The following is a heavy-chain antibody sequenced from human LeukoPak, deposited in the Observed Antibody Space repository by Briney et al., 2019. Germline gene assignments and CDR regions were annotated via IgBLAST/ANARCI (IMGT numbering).Heavy chain of an antibody. D-gene: IGHD3-22*01. V-gene: IGHV4-4*07. J-gene: IGHJ4*01. CDR2: IFTTGDT. Sequence: SETLWLTCTVSGGPTSSFYWSWIRQPAGKGLEWIGRIFTTGDTDYNLSLKSRVTMSVDTSKNQFSLKLTSVTAADTAVYYCATSFYYDSSGYSYAIAYWGQGILVTVSS. CDR1: GGPTSSFY. CDR3: ATSFYYDSSGYSYAIAY.